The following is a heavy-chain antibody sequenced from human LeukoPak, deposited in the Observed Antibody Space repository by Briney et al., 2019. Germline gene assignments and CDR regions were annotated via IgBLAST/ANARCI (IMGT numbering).Heavy chain of an antibody. D-gene: IGHD6-6*01. CDR1: GGTFSSYT. CDR2: TIPILGIA. Sequence: SVKVSCKASGGTFSSYTISWVRQAPGQGLEWMGRTIPILGIANYAQKFQGRVTITADKSTSTAYMELSSLRSEDTAVYYCARESSSSGGFDYWGQGTLVTVSS. J-gene: IGHJ4*02. V-gene: IGHV1-69*04. CDR3: ARESSSSGGFDY.